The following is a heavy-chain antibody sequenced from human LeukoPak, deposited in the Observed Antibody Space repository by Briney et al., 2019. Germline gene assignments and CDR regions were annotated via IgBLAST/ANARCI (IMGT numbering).Heavy chain of an antibody. Sequence: PGGSLRLSCAASGFTFSSYDKHWVRQAPGKGPEWVAIIRYDGSNENYADSVKGRFTISRDNSKKTLYLQMNSLRAEDTAVYYCARSRYNLDYWGQGTLVTVSS. J-gene: IGHJ4*02. CDR1: GFTFSSYD. D-gene: IGHD5-24*01. CDR3: ARSRYNLDY. CDR2: IRYDGSNE. V-gene: IGHV3-33*01.